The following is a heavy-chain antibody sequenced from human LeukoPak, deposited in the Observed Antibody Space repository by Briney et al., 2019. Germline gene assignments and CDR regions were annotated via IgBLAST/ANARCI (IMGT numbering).Heavy chain of an antibody. Sequence: LGGSLRLSCAASGFTFSSYSMNWVRQAPGKGLEWVSSISSSSSYIYYADSVKGRFTISRDNAKNSLYLQMNSLRAEDTAVYYCARGPLAAAGDYWGQGTLVTVSS. J-gene: IGHJ4*02. D-gene: IGHD6-13*01. CDR2: ISSSSSYI. CDR3: ARGPLAAAGDY. CDR1: GFTFSSYS. V-gene: IGHV3-21*01.